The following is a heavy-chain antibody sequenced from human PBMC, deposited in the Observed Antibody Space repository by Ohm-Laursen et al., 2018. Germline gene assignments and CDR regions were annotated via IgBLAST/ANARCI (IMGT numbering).Heavy chain of an antibody. J-gene: IGHJ6*02. CDR3: ATRSCGGNCINSHYYYYGLHF. D-gene: IGHD2-21*02. CDR2: INPKTGGT. Sequence: VASVKVSCKASGYTFRGYYLHWLRQVPGQGLEWMGWINPKTGGTDYAPKFQGRFTLTIDTSISTGFMELSSLRSEDTAVYYCATRSCGGNCINSHYYYYGLHFWGQGTTVTVSS. CDR1: GYTFRGYY. V-gene: IGHV1-2*02.